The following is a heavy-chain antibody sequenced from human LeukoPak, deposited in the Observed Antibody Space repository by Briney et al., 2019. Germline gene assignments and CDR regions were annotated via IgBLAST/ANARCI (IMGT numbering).Heavy chain of an antibody. CDR2: MNPNSGNT. CDR3: AIGITIFGVVRRAFDI. CDR1: GYTSTSYD. V-gene: IGHV1-8*03. D-gene: IGHD3-3*01. J-gene: IGHJ3*02. Sequence: ASVKVSCKASGYTSTSYDINWVRQDTGQGLEWMGWMNPNSGNTGYAQKFQGRVTITRNTSISTAYMELSSLRSEDTAVYYCAIGITIFGVVRRAFDIWGQGTMVTVLS.